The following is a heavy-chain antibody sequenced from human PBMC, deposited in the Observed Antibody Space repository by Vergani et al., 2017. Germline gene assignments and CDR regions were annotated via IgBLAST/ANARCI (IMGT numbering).Heavy chain of an antibody. CDR2: IYYSGST. D-gene: IGHD3-10*01. J-gene: IGHJ5*02. V-gene: IGHV4-39*01. Sequence: QLQLQESGPGLVKPSETLSLTCTVSGGSISSSSYYWGWIRQPPGKGLEWIGSIYYSGSTYYNPSLKSRVTISVDTSKNQFSLKLSAVTAADTAVYYCARGVEEKGRFDPWGQGTLVTVSS. CDR3: ARGVEEKGRFDP. CDR1: GGSISSSSYY.